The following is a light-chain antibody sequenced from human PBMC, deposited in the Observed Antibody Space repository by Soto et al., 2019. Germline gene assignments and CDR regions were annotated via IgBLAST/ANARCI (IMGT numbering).Light chain of an antibody. J-gene: IGKJ4*01. CDR2: WAS. CDR1: QSVLYSSNNKNY. CDR3: QQYYSPPLT. V-gene: IGKV4-1*01. Sequence: DIVMTQSPDSLAVSLGERATINCKSSQSVLYSSNNKNYLAWYQQRPGQPPKLLIYWASTRESGVPDRFSGSGSGTDFTLTISSLQAEDVAVYFGQQYYSPPLTFGGGTKVEI.